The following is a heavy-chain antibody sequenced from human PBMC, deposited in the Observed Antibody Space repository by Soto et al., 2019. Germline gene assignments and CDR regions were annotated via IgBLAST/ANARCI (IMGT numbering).Heavy chain of an antibody. D-gene: IGHD3-10*01. V-gene: IGHV1-69*19. CDR2: ISPMFGAA. Sequence: QVQLVQSGAAMKKTRSSVKVSCQSSGGTFNTYAMNWVRQAPGQGPEWMGDISPMFGAANYAPKFQGRVTITADESAGTAYMQLSSLTSADTARYFCAREVQVHTRAFVYWGQGSLVTVSS. CDR3: AREVQVHTRAFVY. J-gene: IGHJ4*02. CDR1: GGTFNTYA.